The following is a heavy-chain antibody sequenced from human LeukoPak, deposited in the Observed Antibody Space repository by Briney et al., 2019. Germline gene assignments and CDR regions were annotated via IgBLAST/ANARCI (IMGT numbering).Heavy chain of an antibody. D-gene: IGHD6-13*01. Sequence: GGSLRLSCTASGFTVSNNYMNWVRQAPGKGLEWVALIYSGGTTNYADSVKGRFTISRDNSKNTLYLQMTNVRVEDTAVYYCARDPPGIAASVSGGWGQGTLVTVSS. J-gene: IGHJ4*02. CDR2: IYSGGTT. V-gene: IGHV3-53*01. CDR1: GFTVSNNY. CDR3: ARDPPGIAASVSGG.